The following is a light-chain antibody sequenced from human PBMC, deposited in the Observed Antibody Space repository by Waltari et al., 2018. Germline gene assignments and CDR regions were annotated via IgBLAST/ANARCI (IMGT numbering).Light chain of an antibody. CDR1: STDIGTSRF. J-gene: IGLJ3*02. V-gene: IGLV2-14*03. Sequence: QSALTQPASVSGAPGQSITISCTGTSTDIGTSRFVSWYRQHPGQAPQLLIYDGYNRPSGGSKRFSGSKSGTTASLIISGLQTEDEADYYCSSFTASNTLVFGGGTKLTVI. CDR2: DGY. CDR3: SSFTASNTLV.